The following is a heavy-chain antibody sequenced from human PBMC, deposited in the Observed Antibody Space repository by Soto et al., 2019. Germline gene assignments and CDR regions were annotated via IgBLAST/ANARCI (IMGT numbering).Heavy chain of an antibody. D-gene: IGHD2-2*01. J-gene: IGHJ5*02. Sequence: QVQLVQSGAEVKKPGASVKVSCRASGYTFTNFGVTWVRRAPGQGLEWMGWISAYTDTPNYAQKFQGRVTMTIDTYTITADMDLRSLTSDDTSVYYCARVIPGVEAWFDPWGQGTLVTVSS. CDR3: ARVIPGVEAWFDP. CDR1: GYTFTNFG. CDR2: ISAYTDTP. V-gene: IGHV1-18*01.